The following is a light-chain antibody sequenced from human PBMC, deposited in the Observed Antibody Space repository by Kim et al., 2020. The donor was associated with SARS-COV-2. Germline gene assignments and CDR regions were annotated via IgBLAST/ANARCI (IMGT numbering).Light chain of an antibody. CDR3: QQSYNTPYT. CDR1: QSISNY. J-gene: IGKJ2*01. Sequence: SACVGDRVTITCRASQSISNYLNWYQQKPGKAPKLLIYAASSLQTGVPSRFSGSGSGTDFTLTISSLQPEDFATYSCQQSYNTPYTFGQGTKLEI. CDR2: AAS. V-gene: IGKV1-39*01.